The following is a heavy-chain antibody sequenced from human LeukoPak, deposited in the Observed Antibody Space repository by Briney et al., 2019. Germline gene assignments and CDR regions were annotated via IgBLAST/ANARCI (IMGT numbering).Heavy chain of an antibody. V-gene: IGHV1-46*01. J-gene: IGHJ1*01. CDR3: ATSVWGSYRWEH. CDR1: GYTFTSYY. CDR2: INPSGNST. D-gene: IGHD3-16*02. Sequence: GASVKVSCKASGYTFTSYYIHWVRQAPGQGLEWMGIINPSGNSTNYAQKFQGRVTMTEDTSTDTAYMELSSLRSEDTAVYYCATSVWGSYRWEHWGQGTLVTVSS.